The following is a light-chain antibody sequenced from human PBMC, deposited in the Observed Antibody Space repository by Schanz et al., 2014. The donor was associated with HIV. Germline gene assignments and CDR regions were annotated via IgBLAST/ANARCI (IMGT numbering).Light chain of an antibody. CDR2: GAS. Sequence: EIVLTQSPGSLSLSPGERATLSCRASQSVSSSYFAWYQQKPGQAPRLLIYGASSRATGIPDRFSGSGSGTDFTLTINRLEPEDFAVYYCQQYGSSPLLTFGGGTKVEIK. CDR1: QSVSSSY. J-gene: IGKJ4*01. CDR3: QQYGSSPLLT. V-gene: IGKV3-20*01.